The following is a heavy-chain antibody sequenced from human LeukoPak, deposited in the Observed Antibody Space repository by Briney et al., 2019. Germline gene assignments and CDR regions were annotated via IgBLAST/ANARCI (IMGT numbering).Heavy chain of an antibody. J-gene: IGHJ6*03. Sequence: SETLSLTCAVYGGSFSGYYWSWIRQPPGKGLEWIGEINHSGSTNYNPSLKSRVTISVDTSKNQFSLKLSSVTAADTAVYYCARGLYSSSWEYYYYYYMDVWGKGTTVTISS. D-gene: IGHD6-13*01. CDR2: INHSGST. CDR3: ARGLYSSSWEYYYYYYMDV. CDR1: GGSFSGYY. V-gene: IGHV4-34*01.